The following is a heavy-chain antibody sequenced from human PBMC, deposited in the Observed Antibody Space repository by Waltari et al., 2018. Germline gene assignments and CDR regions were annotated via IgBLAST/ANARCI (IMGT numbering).Heavy chain of an antibody. CDR3: APMGASRLTWTD. Sequence: EVQLVESGGGLVQPRGSLRLSCAASGFSFSSYGMNWVRQAPGKGLDWVANSSGGGYPIYYADSVKGRFTISRDNAKNSLFLQMNGLRAEDTAVYYCAPMGASRLTWTDWGQGTLVTVSS. J-gene: IGHJ4*02. D-gene: IGHD1-26*01. CDR2: SSGGGYPI. V-gene: IGHV3-48*01. CDR1: GFSFSSYG.